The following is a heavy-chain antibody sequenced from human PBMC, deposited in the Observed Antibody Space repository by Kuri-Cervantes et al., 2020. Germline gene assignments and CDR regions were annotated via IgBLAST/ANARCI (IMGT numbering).Heavy chain of an antibody. J-gene: IGHJ4*02. CDR3: ARRISGDYYYFYY. Sequence: GESLKISCAASGFTFSSYGMHWVRQAPGKGLEWVAVISYDGSNKYYADSVKGRFTISRDNSKNTLYLQMNSLRAEDTALYYCARRISGDYYYFYYWGQGTLVTVSS. V-gene: IGHV3-30*03. CDR1: GFTFSSYG. CDR2: ISYDGSNK. D-gene: IGHD4-17*01.